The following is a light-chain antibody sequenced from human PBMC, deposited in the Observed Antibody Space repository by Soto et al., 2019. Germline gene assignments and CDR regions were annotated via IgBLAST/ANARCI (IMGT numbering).Light chain of an antibody. CDR3: EQYGSSPWS. J-gene: IGKJ1*01. V-gene: IGKV3-20*01. CDR2: IAS. Sequence: EIVLTQSPGTLSSSPGERATLSCRASQSVSSNHLAWYQQKTGQTPRLLIYIASSRAPGSPDRFSGSGSGTHSNLGITGVEPEDFAVYYCEQYGSSPWSFGRGTKVEVK. CDR1: QSVSSNH.